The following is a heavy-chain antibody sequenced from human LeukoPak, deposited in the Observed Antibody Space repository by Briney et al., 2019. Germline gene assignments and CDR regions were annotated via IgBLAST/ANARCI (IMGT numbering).Heavy chain of an antibody. Sequence: GGSLRLSCVASGFTFTSFWMHWVRQAPGKGLVWVSDMNEYATTRRYADAVKGRFTISRDNAKNTLYLQMNNLRAEDTAMYFCARGGVNPVDHWGQGTLVTVSS. CDR3: ARGGVNPVDH. CDR2: MNEYATTR. D-gene: IGHD1-14*01. J-gene: IGHJ4*02. CDR1: GFTFTSFW. V-gene: IGHV3-74*01.